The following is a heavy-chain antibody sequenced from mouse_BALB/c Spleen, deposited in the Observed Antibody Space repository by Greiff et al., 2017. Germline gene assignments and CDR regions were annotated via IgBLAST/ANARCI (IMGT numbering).Heavy chain of an antibody. V-gene: IGHV2-9*02. CDR1: GFSLTSYG. Sequence: VKLQESGPGLVAPSQSLSITCTVSGFSLTSYGVHWVRQPPGKGLEWLGVIWAGGSTNYNSALMSRLSISKDNSKSQVFLKMNSLQTDDTAMYYCAREKLTATAWFAYWGQGTLVTVSA. J-gene: IGHJ3*01. CDR2: IWAGGST. D-gene: IGHD1-2*01. CDR3: AREKLTATAWFAY.